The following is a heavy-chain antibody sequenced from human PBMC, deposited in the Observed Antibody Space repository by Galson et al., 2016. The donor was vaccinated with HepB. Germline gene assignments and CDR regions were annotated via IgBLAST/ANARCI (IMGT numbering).Heavy chain of an antibody. CDR3: ARDSDTIFGVVIYDY. CDR2: INLDGSST. Sequence: SLRLSCAASGFTFSSFWMHWVRQAPGKGLVWVSSINLDGSSTSYADSVKGRFTISRDNAKKTLYLQMKRLRAEDTAVYYCARDSDTIFGVVIYDYWGQGTLVTVSS. CDR1: GFTFSSFW. J-gene: IGHJ4*02. D-gene: IGHD3-3*01. V-gene: IGHV3-74*01.